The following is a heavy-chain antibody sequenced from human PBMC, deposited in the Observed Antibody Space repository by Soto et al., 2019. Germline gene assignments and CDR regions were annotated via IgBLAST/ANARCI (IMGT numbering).Heavy chain of an antibody. V-gene: IGHV3-30*04. CDR1: GFTFSSYA. D-gene: IGHD3-10*01. J-gene: IGHJ4*02. CDR2: ISYDGSNK. Sequence: QVQLVESGGGVVQPGRSLRLSCAASGFTFSSYAMHWVRQAPGKGLEWVAVISYDGSNKYYADSVKGRFTISRDNSKNTLYLQMNSLRAEDTAVYYCAKDAEIWFGEFSYFDYWGQGTLVTVSS. CDR3: AKDAEIWFGEFSYFDY.